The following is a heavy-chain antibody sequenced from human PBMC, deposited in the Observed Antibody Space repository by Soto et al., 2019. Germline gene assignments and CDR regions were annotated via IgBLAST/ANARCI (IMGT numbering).Heavy chain of an antibody. J-gene: IGHJ4*02. Sequence: GASVKVSCKASGYTFTSYGISWVRQAPGQGLEWMGWISAYNGNTNYAQKLQGRVTMTTDTSTSTAYMEMRSLRSDDTAVYYCARSLRFLEWLSQYYFDYWGQGTLVTVSS. CDR2: ISAYNGNT. CDR3: ARSLRFLEWLSQYYFDY. CDR1: GYTFTSYG. D-gene: IGHD3-3*01. V-gene: IGHV1-18*01.